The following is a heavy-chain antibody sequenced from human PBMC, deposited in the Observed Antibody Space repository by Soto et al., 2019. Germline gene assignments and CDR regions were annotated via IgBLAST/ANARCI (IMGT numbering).Heavy chain of an antibody. V-gene: IGHV1-24*01. J-gene: IGHJ4*02. D-gene: IGHD6-6*01. CDR3: ARSTSAARPLGFVY. CDR1: GYTLTELS. Sequence: ASVKVSCKVSGYTLTELSMHWVRQAPGKGLEWMGGFDPEDGETIYAQKFQGRVTMTEDTSTDTAYMELSSLRSEDTAVYYCARSTSAARPLGFVYWGQGTLVTVSS. CDR2: FDPEDGET.